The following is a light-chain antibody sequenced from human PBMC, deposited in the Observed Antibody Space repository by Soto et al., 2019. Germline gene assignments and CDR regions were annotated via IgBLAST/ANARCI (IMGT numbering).Light chain of an antibody. Sequence: QSALTQPASVSGSPGQSITISCSGTSNDLGNFNLVSSYQEHPGKGPKFVLYEATKRPSGISDRFSGCRSDDTASPTGSGVQGEDESVILCLSYTLRTTFDVFGTVTKLTVL. CDR1: SNDLGNFNL. CDR3: LSYTLRTTFDV. J-gene: IGLJ1*01. V-gene: IGLV2-23*02. CDR2: EAT.